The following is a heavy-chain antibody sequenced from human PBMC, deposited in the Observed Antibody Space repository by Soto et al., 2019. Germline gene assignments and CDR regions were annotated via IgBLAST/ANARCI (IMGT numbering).Heavy chain of an antibody. CDR3: AREGVATIEGYYYYGMDV. Sequence: QVQLQESGPGLVKPSGTLSLTCAVSGGSISSSNWWSWVRQPPGKGLEWIGEIYHSGSTNYNPSLKSRVTISVDKSKNQFSLKLSSVTAADTAVYYWAREGVATIEGYYYYGMDVWGQGTTVTVSS. CDR1: GGSISSSNW. D-gene: IGHD5-12*01. V-gene: IGHV4-4*02. CDR2: IYHSGST. J-gene: IGHJ6*02.